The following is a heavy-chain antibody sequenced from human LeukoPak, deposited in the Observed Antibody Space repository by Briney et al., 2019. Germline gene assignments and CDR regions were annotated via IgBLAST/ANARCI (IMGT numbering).Heavy chain of an antibody. CDR3: ARGGPRIAAAGNPNNWFDP. CDR1: GYTFTGYY. J-gene: IGHJ5*02. D-gene: IGHD6-13*01. V-gene: IGHV1-2*02. Sequence: GASVKVSCKASGYTFTGYYMHWVRQAPGQGLEWMGWINPNSGGTNYAQKFQGRVTMTRDTSISTAYMELSRLRSDDTAVYYCARGGPRIAAAGNPNNWFDPWGQGTLVTVSS. CDR2: INPNSGGT.